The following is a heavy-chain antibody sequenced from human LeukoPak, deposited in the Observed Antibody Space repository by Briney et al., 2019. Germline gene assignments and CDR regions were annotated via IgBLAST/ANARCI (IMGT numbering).Heavy chain of an antibody. V-gene: IGHV3-23*01. CDR1: GFTFSSYA. CDR2: ISGSGGST. J-gene: IGHJ4*02. D-gene: IGHD1-26*01. CDR3: AKAPSGSRGTYFDY. Sequence: GGSLRLSCAASGFTFSSYAMSWVRQAPGKGLEWVPAISGSGGSTYYADSVKGRFTISRDNSKNTLYLQMNSLRAEDTAVYYCAKAPSGSRGTYFDYWGQGTLVTVSS.